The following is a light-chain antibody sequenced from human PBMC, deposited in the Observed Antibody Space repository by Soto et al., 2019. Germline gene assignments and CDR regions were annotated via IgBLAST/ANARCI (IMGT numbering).Light chain of an antibody. CDR1: SSDFGGYNY. Sequence: QSVLTHPASASGSPGQSITISCTGTSSDFGGYNYVSWYQQHPGKAPKLIIYEVSNRPSGVSNRFSGSKSGNTASLTISGLQAADEGHYFCKSYAGSNPSVFGSGTKVTVL. CDR3: KSYAGSNPSV. V-gene: IGLV2-14*01. CDR2: EVS. J-gene: IGLJ1*01.